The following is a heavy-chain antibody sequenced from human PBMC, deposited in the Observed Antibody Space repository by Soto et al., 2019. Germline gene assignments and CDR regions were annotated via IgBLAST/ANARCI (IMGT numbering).Heavy chain of an antibody. D-gene: IGHD3-3*01. Sequence: DSVKVSYKTSGYPFTSFDINWVRQASGQGLEWMGWMNPNSGNTGYAQKFQGRVTMTRNTSISTAYMELSSLRSEDTAVYYCARGMDYDFWSGYLYGMDVWGQGTPVTVSS. CDR1: GYPFTSFD. V-gene: IGHV1-8*01. CDR2: MNPNSGNT. CDR3: ARGMDYDFWSGYLYGMDV. J-gene: IGHJ6*01.